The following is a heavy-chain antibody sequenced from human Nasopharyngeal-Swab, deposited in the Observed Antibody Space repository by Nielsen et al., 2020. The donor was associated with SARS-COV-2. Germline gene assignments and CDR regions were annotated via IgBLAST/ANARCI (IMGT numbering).Heavy chain of an antibody. D-gene: IGHD1-26*01. Sequence: SLKISCAASGFTFSSYAMHWVRQAPGKGPEWVAVISYDGSNKYYADSVKGRFTISRDNSKNTLYLQMNSLRAEDTAVYYCARVLGDYGDSWGQGTLVTVSS. CDR1: GFTFSSYA. J-gene: IGHJ4*02. CDR3: ARVLGDYGDS. V-gene: IGHV3-30-3*01. CDR2: ISYDGSNK.